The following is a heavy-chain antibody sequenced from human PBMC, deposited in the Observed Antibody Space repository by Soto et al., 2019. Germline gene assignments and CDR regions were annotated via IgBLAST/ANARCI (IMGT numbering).Heavy chain of an antibody. CDR1: GFSFSSFA. D-gene: IGHD2-21*01. V-gene: IGHV3-23*01. CDR3: AKCPGVTATAGGWCNWFDP. CDR2: IRGTAT. J-gene: IGHJ5*02. Sequence: EVQLLESGGTLVQPGESLRLSCEVSGFSFSSFAMNWVRQAPGEGLEWVSSIRGTATSYADSVKGRFTISRDNSKNTVYLQMNRLRGEDTAVYYCAKCPGVTATAGGWCNWFDPWGQGTLVIVSS.